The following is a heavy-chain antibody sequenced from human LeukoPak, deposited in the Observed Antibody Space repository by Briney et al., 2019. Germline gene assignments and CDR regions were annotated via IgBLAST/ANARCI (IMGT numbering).Heavy chain of an antibody. J-gene: IGHJ4*02. D-gene: IGHD1-26*01. CDR3: ASVPESVGINYFDS. CDR1: GGSFSGNF. V-gene: IGHV4-34*01. CDR2: INHRGNT. Sequence: SETLSLTXAVYGGSFSGNFWSWVRQPPGKGVEWIGEINHRGNTNYNPSLKSRVTISVDTSKNQFSLKLSSVTAADTAVYYCASVPESVGINYFDSWGQGTQVTVSS.